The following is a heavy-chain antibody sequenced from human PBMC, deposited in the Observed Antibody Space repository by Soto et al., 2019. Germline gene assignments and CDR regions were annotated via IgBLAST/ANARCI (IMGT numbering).Heavy chain of an antibody. CDR2: IIPILGIA. Sequence: QVQLVQSGAEVKKPGSSVKVSCKASGGTFSSYTISWVRQAPGQGLEWMGRIIPILGIANYAQKFQGRVTITAAKSTSTAYMELSSLRSEDTAVYYCARGSLAYYGSGSYYGWFDPWGQGTLVTVSS. CDR3: ARGSLAYYGSGSYYGWFDP. J-gene: IGHJ5*02. V-gene: IGHV1-69*02. D-gene: IGHD3-10*01. CDR1: GGTFSSYT.